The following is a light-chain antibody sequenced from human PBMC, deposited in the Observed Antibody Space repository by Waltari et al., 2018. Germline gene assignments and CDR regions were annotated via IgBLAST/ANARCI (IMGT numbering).Light chain of an antibody. J-gene: IGKJ1*01. Sequence: DIVMTQSPDSLAVSLGERATINCQSSQSVLYSSNNKNYLAWYQQKPGQPPKLLIYWASTLESGVADRFSGSGSGTDFSLTIGSVQAEDVAGYYCQQYYSTPWTFGQGTKVEIK. CDR3: QQYYSTPWT. CDR1: QSVLYSSNNKNY. V-gene: IGKV4-1*01. CDR2: WAS.